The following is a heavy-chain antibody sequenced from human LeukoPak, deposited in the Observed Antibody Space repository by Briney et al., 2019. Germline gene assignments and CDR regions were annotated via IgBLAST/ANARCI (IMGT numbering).Heavy chain of an antibody. J-gene: IGHJ5*02. D-gene: IGHD6-25*01. CDR3: ARRPSGAGWFDP. CDR2: IYYSGST. V-gene: IGHV4-30-4*01. CDR1: GGSISSGDYY. Sequence: SETLSLTCTVSGGSISSGDYYWSWIRQPPGKGLEWIGYIYYSGSTYYNPSLKSRVTISVDTSKNQFSLKLSSVTAADTAVYYCARRPSGAGWFDPWGQGTLVTVSS.